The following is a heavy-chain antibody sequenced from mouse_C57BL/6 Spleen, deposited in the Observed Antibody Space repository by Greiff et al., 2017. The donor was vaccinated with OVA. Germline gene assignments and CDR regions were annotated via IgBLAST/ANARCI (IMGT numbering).Heavy chain of an antibody. CDR2: INPGSGGT. Sequence: QVQLKQSGAELVRPGTSVKVSCKASGYAFTNYLIEWVKQRPGQGLEWIGVINPGSGGTNYNEKFKGKATLTADKSSSTAYMQLSSLTSEDSAVYFCAREIYYYGSSREGSYFDYWGQGTTLTVSS. CDR3: AREIYYYGSSREGSYFDY. D-gene: IGHD1-1*01. CDR1: GYAFTNYL. J-gene: IGHJ2*01. V-gene: IGHV1-54*01.